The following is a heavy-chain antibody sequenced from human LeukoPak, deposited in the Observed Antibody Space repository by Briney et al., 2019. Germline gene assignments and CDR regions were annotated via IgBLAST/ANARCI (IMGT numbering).Heavy chain of an antibody. CDR1: GYTFTSYG. D-gene: IGHD3-16*02. CDR3: ARGPRDMITFGGVIVIPTTFDY. J-gene: IGHJ4*02. CDR2: ISAYNGNT. Sequence: ASVKVSCKASGYTFTSYGISWVRQAPGQGLEWMGWISAYNGNTNYAQKLQGRVTMTTDTSTSTAYMELRSLRSDDTAVYYCARGPRDMITFGGVIVIPTTFDYWGQGTLVTVSS. V-gene: IGHV1-18*01.